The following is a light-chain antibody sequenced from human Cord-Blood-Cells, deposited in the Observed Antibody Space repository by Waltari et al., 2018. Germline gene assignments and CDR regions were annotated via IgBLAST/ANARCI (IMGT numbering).Light chain of an antibody. J-gene: IGLJ3*02. CDR2: EVS. CDR1: SSHVGSQNC. V-gene: IGLV2-8*01. Sequence: QHALPHPPSASASPQQSVTIPCTGPSSHVGSQNCSSWYQQHPGKAPTLMIYEVSKRPSGVPDRFSGSKSGNTASLTVSGLQAEDEADYYCSSYAGSNNWVFGGGTKLTVL. CDR3: SSYAGSNNWV.